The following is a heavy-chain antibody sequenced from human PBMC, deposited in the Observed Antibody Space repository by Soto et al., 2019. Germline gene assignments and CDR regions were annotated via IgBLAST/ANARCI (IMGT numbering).Heavy chain of an antibody. J-gene: IGHJ6*02. V-gene: IGHV4-31*03. CDR3: ARGGRRSPGMDV. CDR2: IYYSGST. CDR1: GGSISSGGYS. Sequence: QVQLQESGPGLVKPSQTLSLTCTVSGGSISSGGYSWSWIRQHPGKGLEWIGYIYYSGSTYYNPSLKSRVTISVDTSNNQFSLKLSSVTAADPAVYYCARGGRRSPGMDVWGQGTTVTVSS.